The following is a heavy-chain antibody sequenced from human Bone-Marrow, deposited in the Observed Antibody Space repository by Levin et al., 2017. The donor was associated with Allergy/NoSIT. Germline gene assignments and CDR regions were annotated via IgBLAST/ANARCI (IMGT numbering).Heavy chain of an antibody. CDR2: ISYSSLTT. D-gene: IGHD6-13*01. V-gene: IGHV3-23*01. CDR1: GFTFRSDA. Sequence: PGGSLRLSCAASGFTFRSDAMGWVRQAPGKGLEWVASISYSSLTTYYADSVKGRFTISRDNSKNTLYLQMNGLRAEDTAVYYCAKDPAAAGLFDFWGQGTLVTVSS. J-gene: IGHJ4*02. CDR3: AKDPAAAGLFDF.